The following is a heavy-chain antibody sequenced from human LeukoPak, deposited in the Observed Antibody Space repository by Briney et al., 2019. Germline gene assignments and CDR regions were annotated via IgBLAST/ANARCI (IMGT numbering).Heavy chain of an antibody. CDR2: IRYDGSNK. V-gene: IGHV3-30*02. Sequence: PGRSLRLSCAASGFTFSSYGMHWVRQAPGKGLEWVAFIRYDGSNKYYADSVKGRFTISRDNSKNTLYLQMNSLRAEDTAVYYCAKGRTPPTSGGASPDYWGQGTLVTVSS. J-gene: IGHJ4*02. D-gene: IGHD1-14*01. CDR3: AKGRTPPTSGGASPDY. CDR1: GFTFSSYG.